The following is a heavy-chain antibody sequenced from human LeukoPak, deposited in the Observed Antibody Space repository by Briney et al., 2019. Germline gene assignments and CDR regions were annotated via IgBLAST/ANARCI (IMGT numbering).Heavy chain of an antibody. D-gene: IGHD1-26*01. CDR1: GFTFNAFE. V-gene: IGHV3-48*03. J-gene: IGHJ4*02. Sequence: GGSLRLSCAASGFTFNAFEMNWVRQAPGKGLEWVSYISTSSSIIYFADSVKGRFTISRDNAKNSLYLQMDSLRAADTAVYYCAREIVGATPYFDYWGRGTLVTVSS. CDR2: ISTSSSII. CDR3: AREIVGATPYFDY.